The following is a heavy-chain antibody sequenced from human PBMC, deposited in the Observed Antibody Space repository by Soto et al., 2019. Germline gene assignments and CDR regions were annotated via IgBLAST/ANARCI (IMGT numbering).Heavy chain of an antibody. D-gene: IGHD5-18*01. V-gene: IGHV1-69*06. Sequence: QEHLVQSGAEVKKPGSSVKVSCRASGGIGSNYAISWVRQAPGQGLEWMGGIVPKFGTANYAQRFKGRVTISVDKSTNSVYMELTSLTSQDTAIYYCAREMASGYSRTCLDPWGQGTLVPVSS. J-gene: IGHJ5*02. CDR3: AREMASGYSRTCLDP. CDR1: GGIGSNYA. CDR2: IVPKFGTA.